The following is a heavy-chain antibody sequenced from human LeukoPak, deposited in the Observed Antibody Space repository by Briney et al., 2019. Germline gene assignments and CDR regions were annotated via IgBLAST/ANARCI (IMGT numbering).Heavy chain of an antibody. V-gene: IGHV4-4*07. D-gene: IGHD6-13*01. Sequence: SETLSLTCTVSGGSISSYYWSWIRQPAGKGLEWIGRIYTSGTTNYSPSLKSRVTMSVDTSKNQFSLKLSSVTAADTAVYYCARSLAAAEFDIWGQGTMVTVSS. CDR3: ARSLAAAEFDI. CDR1: GGSISSYY. CDR2: IYTSGTT. J-gene: IGHJ3*02.